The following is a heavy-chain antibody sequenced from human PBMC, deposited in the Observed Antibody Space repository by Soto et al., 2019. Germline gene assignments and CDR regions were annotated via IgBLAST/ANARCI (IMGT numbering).Heavy chain of an antibody. V-gene: IGHV4-59*12. Sequence: SETLSLTCTVSGGTISSWYWSWIRQPPGKGLEWIGYIYHSGSTYYNSSLKSRVTISVDRSKNQFSLKLSSVTAADTAVYYCARIPSPWGQGTLVTVS. CDR3: ARIPSP. CDR1: GGTISSWY. D-gene: IGHD2-21*01. J-gene: IGHJ5*02. CDR2: IYHSGST.